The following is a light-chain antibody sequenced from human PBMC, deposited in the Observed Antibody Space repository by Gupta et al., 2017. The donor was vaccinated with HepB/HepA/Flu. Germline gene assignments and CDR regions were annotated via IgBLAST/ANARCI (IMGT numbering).Light chain of an antibody. CDR3: QQDITMLS. CDR2: GAS. Sequence: EIVVTQSPATLSASPGERVTLSCRASQSVSSSLAWYQQKPGQAPRLIIYGASTRAAGIPGRFSGSGSGTHFTLTSSRLQSEDFAVYYWQQDITMLSFGHGTKVDF. J-gene: IGKJ3*01. CDR1: QSVSSS. V-gene: IGKV3D-15*01.